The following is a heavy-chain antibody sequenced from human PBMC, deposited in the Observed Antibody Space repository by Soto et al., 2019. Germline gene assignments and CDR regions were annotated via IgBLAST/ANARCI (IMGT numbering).Heavy chain of an antibody. D-gene: IGHD4-17*01. Sequence: QVQLVQSGAEVKKPGASVKVSCKASGYTFTGYYMHWVRQAPGQGLEWMGWINPNSGGTNYAQKFQGWVTMTRDTSISTAYMELSRLRSDDTAVYYCARGPKDGDRPTNYYYYGMDVWGQGTTVTVSS. J-gene: IGHJ6*02. V-gene: IGHV1-2*04. CDR3: ARGPKDGDRPTNYYYYGMDV. CDR2: INPNSGGT. CDR1: GYTFTGYY.